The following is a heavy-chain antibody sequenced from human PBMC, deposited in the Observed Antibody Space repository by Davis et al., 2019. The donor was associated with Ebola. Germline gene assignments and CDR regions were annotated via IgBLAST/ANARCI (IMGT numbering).Heavy chain of an antibody. D-gene: IGHD2-15*01. Sequence: GESLKISCVASGFSISRSGMHWVRQAPGKGLEWVAIISYDGISQYYADSVRGRFTISRNNAQNTVSLQMNSLRAEDTAVYYCARGPPEDVVVVVVAADYWGQGTLVTVSS. CDR2: ISYDGISQ. V-gene: IGHV3-30*03. CDR3: ARGPPEDVVVVVVAADY. J-gene: IGHJ4*02. CDR1: GFSISRSG.